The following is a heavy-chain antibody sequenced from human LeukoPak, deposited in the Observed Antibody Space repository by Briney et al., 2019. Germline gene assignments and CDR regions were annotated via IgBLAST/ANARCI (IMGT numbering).Heavy chain of an antibody. V-gene: IGHV1-18*01. D-gene: IGHD6-13*01. CDR2: ISAYNGNT. CDR3: ARAPSSSWHDYYYYGMDV. J-gene: IGHJ6*02. Sequence: ASVKVSCKASGYTFTSSGISWVRHAPGQGLECMGWISAYNGNTNYAQKLQGRVTMTTDTSTSTAYMELRSLRSDDTAVYYCARAPSSSWHDYYYYGMDVWGQGTTVTVSS. CDR1: GYTFTSSG.